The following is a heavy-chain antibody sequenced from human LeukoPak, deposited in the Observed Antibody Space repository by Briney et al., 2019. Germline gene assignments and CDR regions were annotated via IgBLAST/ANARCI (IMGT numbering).Heavy chain of an antibody. CDR2: ISSSSSYI. D-gene: IGHD6-13*01. CDR1: GFTFSSYS. V-gene: IGHV3-21*01. J-gene: IGHJ4*02. CDR3: ARDGTEDSSSWYGY. Sequence: GGSLRLSCAASGFTFSSYSMNWVRQAPGKGLEWVSSISSSSSYIYYADSVKGRFTISRDNAKNSLYLQMNSLRAEDTAVYYCARDGTEDSSSWYGYWGQGTLVTVSS.